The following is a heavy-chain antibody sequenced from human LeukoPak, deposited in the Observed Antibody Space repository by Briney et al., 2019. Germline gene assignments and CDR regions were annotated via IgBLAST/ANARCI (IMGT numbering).Heavy chain of an antibody. Sequence: GGSLRLSCAASGFAFNTYAMTWVRQAPGKGLEWVSAIDGSGGTTSYADSVKGRSTISRDNSKNTLYLQMNSLRIDDTAVYYCAKAGSATYSLDYWGQGTLVTVSS. D-gene: IGHD3-10*01. CDR3: AKAGSATYSLDY. V-gene: IGHV3-23*01. CDR2: IDGSGGTT. CDR1: GFAFNTYA. J-gene: IGHJ4*02.